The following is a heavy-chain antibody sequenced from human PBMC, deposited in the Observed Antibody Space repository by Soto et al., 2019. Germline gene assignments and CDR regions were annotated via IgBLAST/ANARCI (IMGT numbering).Heavy chain of an antibody. CDR3: ARASDRRWGDY. CDR2: IYYSGST. V-gene: IGHV4-59*01. CDR1: GCSISSYH. J-gene: IGHJ4*02. Sequence: ASETLSLTCTVSGCSISSYHWNWIRQPPGKGLEYIGYIYYSGSTNYNPSLKSRVTMSVDTSKNQLSLKLTSVTAADTGVYYCARASDRRWGDYWGQGILVTVSS. D-gene: IGHD3-16*01.